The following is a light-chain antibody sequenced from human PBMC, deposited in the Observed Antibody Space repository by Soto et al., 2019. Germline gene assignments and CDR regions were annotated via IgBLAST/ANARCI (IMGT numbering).Light chain of an antibody. Sequence: DIQMTQSPSTLSGSVGDRVTITCRASQTISSWLAWYQQKPGKAPKLLIYKASTLKSGVPSRFSGSGSGTKFTLTIAGLQPDDFATYYCQQYETFSGTFGPGTKVDIK. CDR1: QTISSW. CDR2: KAS. CDR3: QQYETFSGT. V-gene: IGKV1-5*03. J-gene: IGKJ1*01.